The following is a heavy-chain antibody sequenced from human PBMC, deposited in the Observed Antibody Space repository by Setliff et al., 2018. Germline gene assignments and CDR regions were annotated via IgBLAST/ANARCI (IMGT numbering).Heavy chain of an antibody. V-gene: IGHV4-34*01. D-gene: IGHD6-6*01. CDR1: GGSFSYYY. CDR3: ARARNVAARLFDS. CDR2: INHTGTT. J-gene: IGHJ4*02. Sequence: SETLSLTCAASGGSFSYYYWTWIRQSPGKGLEWIGEINHTGTTKYNPSLKSRLTISVDTSRNQFSLNLRSVPVADTAVYYCARARNVAARLFDSWGQETLVTVSS.